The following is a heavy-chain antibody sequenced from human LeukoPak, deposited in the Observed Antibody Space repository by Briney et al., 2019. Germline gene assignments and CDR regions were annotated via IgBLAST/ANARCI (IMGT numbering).Heavy chain of an antibody. CDR1: GGSISSGDYY. V-gene: IGHV4-30-4*01. Sequence: PPETLSLTCTVSGGSISSGDYYWSWIRQPPGKGLEWIGYIYYSGSTYYNPSLKSRVTISVDTSKNQFSLKLSSVTAADTAVYYCARGTYDILTGYQPAFDYWGRGTLVTVSS. D-gene: IGHD3-9*01. CDR3: ARGTYDILTGYQPAFDY. CDR2: IYYSGST. J-gene: IGHJ4*02.